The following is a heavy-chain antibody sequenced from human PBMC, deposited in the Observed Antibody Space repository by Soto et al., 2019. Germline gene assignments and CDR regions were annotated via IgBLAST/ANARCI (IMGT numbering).Heavy chain of an antibody. CDR1: GYTFTSYA. CDR2: INAGNGNT. D-gene: IGHD6-19*01. V-gene: IGHV1-3*01. CDR3: ASQFAGYSSGTYNWFDP. Sequence: ASVKVSCKASGYTFTSYAMHWVRQAPGQRLEWMGWINAGNGNTKYSQKFQGRVTITRDTSASTAYMELSSLRSEDTAVYYCASQFAGYSSGTYNWFDPWGQGTLVTVSS. J-gene: IGHJ5*02.